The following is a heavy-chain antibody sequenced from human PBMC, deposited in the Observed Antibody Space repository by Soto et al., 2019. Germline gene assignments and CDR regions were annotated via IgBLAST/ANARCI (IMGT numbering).Heavy chain of an antibody. J-gene: IGHJ5*02. CDR2: IKQDGSEK. CDR1: GFTFSSYW. D-gene: IGHD3-3*01. CDR3: ARDRKRITIFGVAENWFDP. V-gene: IGHV3-7*05. Sequence: GGSLRLSCAASGFTFSSYWMSWVRQAPGKGLEWVANIKQDGSEKYYVDSVKGRFTISRDNAKNSLYLQMNSLRAEDTAVYYCARDRKRITIFGVAENWFDPWGQGTLVTVSS.